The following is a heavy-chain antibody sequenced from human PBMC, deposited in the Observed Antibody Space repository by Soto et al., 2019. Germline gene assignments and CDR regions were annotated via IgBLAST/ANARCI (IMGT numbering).Heavy chain of an antibody. V-gene: IGHV1-18*01. J-gene: IGHJ4*02. CDR1: GYTFTSFG. D-gene: IGHD3-22*01. CDR2: ISAYSGDT. Sequence: QVQLVQSGAEVRKPGASVRVSCKASGYTFTSFGISWVRQAPGQGLEWMGWISAYSGDTDYVQKLQGRVTMTTDTATSTAYMELRSLRSDDTAVHYCAGGSSSGYYYGYWGQGTLVTVSS. CDR3: AGGSSSGYYYGY.